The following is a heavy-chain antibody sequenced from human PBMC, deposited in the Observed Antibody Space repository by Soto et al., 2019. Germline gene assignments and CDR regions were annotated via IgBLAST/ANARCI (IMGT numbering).Heavy chain of an antibody. J-gene: IGHJ6*02. CDR2: IIPIFGTA. D-gene: IGHD3-10*01. Sequence: ASVKVSCKASGGTFSSYAISWVRQAPGQGLEWMGGIIPIFGTANYAQKFQGRVTITADESTSTAYMELSSLRSEDTAVYYCAREREGGAGSGYNPLPYYYGMDVWGQGTTVTVSS. CDR1: GGTFSSYA. V-gene: IGHV1-69*13. CDR3: AREREGGAGSGYNPLPYYYGMDV.